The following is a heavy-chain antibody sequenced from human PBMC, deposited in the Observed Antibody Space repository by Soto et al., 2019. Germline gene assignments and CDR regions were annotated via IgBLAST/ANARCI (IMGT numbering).Heavy chain of an antibody. V-gene: IGHV3-43*01. CDR1: GFTFDDYT. D-gene: IGHD2-2*01. J-gene: IGHJ3*02. CDR3: AKDYCSSTSCAAPGI. CDR2: ISWDGGST. Sequence: PGGSLRLSCAASGFTFDDYTMRWVRQAPGKGLEWVSPISWDGGSTYYADSVKGRFTISRDNSKNSLYLQMNSLRTEDTALCYCAKDYCSSTSCAAPGIWGQGTMVTVSS.